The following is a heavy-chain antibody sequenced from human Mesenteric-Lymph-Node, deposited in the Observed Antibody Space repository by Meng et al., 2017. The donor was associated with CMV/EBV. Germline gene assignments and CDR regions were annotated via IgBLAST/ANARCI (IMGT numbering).Heavy chain of an antibody. J-gene: IGHJ4*02. CDR3: ATLSSGWLNS. CDR1: GFTFRNAW. V-gene: IGHV3-15*01. D-gene: IGHD6-19*01. CDR2: IKSETDGGTI. Sequence: GGSLRLSCAASGFTFRNAWMTWVRQAPGKGLEWVGRIKSETDGGTIDYAAPVKGRFSISRNDSKNTLYLQMNGLKGEDTAVYYCATLSSGWLNSWGQGALVTVSS.